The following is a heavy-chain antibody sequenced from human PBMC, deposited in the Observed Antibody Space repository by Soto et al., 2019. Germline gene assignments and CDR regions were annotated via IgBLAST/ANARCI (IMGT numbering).Heavy chain of an antibody. CDR2: TSVTGDM. CDR1: GEAVGSGQSY. V-gene: IGHV4-61*01. CDR3: ARGRADSAGSRLGRRMDV. D-gene: IGHD3-10*01. Sequence: QVQLQESGPGLVKPSETLSLLCFVSGEAVGSGQSYGNWVRQAPGKGLEWIGHTSVTGDMKYSASLKSRVTMYADTSKSQISLTLTSVTAADAATYFCARGRADSAGSRLGRRMDVCGQWTTVTVAS. J-gene: IGHJ6*02.